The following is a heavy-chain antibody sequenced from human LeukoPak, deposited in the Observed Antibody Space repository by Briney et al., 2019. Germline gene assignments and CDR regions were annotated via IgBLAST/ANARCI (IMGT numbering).Heavy chain of an antibody. J-gene: IGHJ4*02. Sequence: GGSLRLSCVASGFTFTSYWMSWVRQAPGKGLEWVSYISSSSSTIYYADSVKGRFTISRDNAKNSLYLQMNSLRAEDTAVYYCARGKASSKTYYYDSSGYLFDYWGQGTLVTVSS. CDR1: GFTFTSYW. D-gene: IGHD3-22*01. CDR3: ARGKASSKTYYYDSSGYLFDY. V-gene: IGHV3-48*04. CDR2: ISSSSSTI.